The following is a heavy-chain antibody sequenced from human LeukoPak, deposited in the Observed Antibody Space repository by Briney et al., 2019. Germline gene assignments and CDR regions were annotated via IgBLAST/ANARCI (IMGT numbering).Heavy chain of an antibody. CDR3: ARNRSLTTTPGFDH. Sequence: SETLSLTCAVSGYSIGSGDYWGWIRQSPGKGLEWIGSIYHSGSTHYNPSLKSRVTISADTSKNQFSLMLSSVTAADTAVYYCARNRSLTTTPGFDHWGQGTLVTVSS. D-gene: IGHD4-11*01. V-gene: IGHV4-38-2*01. CDR1: GYSIGSGDY. J-gene: IGHJ4*02. CDR2: IYHSGST.